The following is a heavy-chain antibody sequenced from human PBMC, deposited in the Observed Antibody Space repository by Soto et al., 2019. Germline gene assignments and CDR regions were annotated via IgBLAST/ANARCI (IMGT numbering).Heavy chain of an antibody. V-gene: IGHV1-69*01. D-gene: IGHD2-2*02. Sequence: CKASGGTFSSYAISWVRQAPGQGLEWMGGIIPIFGTANYAQKFQGRVTITADESTSTAYMELSSLRSEDTAVYYCARQSPYCSSTSCYRGGYYYYGMDVWGQGTTVTVSS. CDR2: IIPIFGTA. CDR3: ARQSPYCSSTSCYRGGYYYYGMDV. CDR1: GGTFSSYA. J-gene: IGHJ6*02.